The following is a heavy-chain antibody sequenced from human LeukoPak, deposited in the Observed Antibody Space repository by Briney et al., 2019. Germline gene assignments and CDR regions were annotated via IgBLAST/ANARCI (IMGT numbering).Heavy chain of an antibody. CDR3: VREVQWLRYFDY. Sequence: SETLSLTCTVSGGSISSYYWSWIRQPPGKGLEWIGYIYYSGSTNYNPSLKSRVTISVDTSKNQFSLKLSSVTAADTAVYYCVREVQWLRYFDYWGQGTLVTVSS. CDR2: IYYSGST. D-gene: IGHD5-12*01. J-gene: IGHJ4*02. CDR1: GGSISSYY. V-gene: IGHV4-59*12.